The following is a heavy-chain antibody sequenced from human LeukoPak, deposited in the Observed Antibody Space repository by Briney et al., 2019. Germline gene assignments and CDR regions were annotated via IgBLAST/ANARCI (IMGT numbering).Heavy chain of an antibody. CDR1: GGTFSSYA. CDR3: ARDRYDSPFDH. D-gene: IGHD1-1*01. Sequence: SVKVSCKASGGTFSSYAISWVRQAPGQGLEWMGRIIPILGIANYAQKFQGRVTITADKSTSTAYMELSSLRSEDTAVYYCARDRYDSPFDHWGQGTLVTVSS. V-gene: IGHV1-69*04. J-gene: IGHJ4*02. CDR2: IIPILGIA.